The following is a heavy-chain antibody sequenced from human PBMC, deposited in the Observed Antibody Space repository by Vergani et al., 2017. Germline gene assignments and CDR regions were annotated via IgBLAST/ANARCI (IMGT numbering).Heavy chain of an antibody. Sequence: QVQLQESGPGLVKPSETLSLTCTVSGGSISSYYWSWIRQTPGKGLEWIGYIYYSGSTNYNPSRKSRVTISVDTSKNQFSLKLSSVTAADTAVYYCANAPLRDAAFDIWGQGTMVTVSS. J-gene: IGHJ3*02. CDR1: GGSISSYY. V-gene: IGHV4-59*01. CDR3: ANAPLRDAAFDI. CDR2: IYYSGST.